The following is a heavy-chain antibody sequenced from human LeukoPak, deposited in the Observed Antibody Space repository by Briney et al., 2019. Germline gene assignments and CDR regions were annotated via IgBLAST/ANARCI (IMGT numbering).Heavy chain of an antibody. CDR1: GYTFTGYY. D-gene: IGHD3-10*01. CDR3: ARDGDYGTGSYYRGCIDS. J-gene: IGHJ4*02. V-gene: IGHV1-2*02. CDR2: IHPRSGDT. Sequence: GASVKVSCKASGYTFTGYYIHWVRQAPGQGLEWMGWIHPRSGDTTYAQKFRGRVTLTRDTSVSTAYMDLSSLRSDDTAVYYCARDGDYGTGSYYRGCIDSWGQGTPVTVSP.